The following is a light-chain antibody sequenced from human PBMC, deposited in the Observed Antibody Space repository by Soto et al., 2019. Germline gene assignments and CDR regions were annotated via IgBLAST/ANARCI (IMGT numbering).Light chain of an antibody. V-gene: IGKV1-9*01. CDR3: QQFYSYSIVT. CDR1: QDISSY. CDR2: GAS. Sequence: DIQLTQSPSFLSASVGDRVTITCRASQDISSYLAWYQQKPGKAPTLLIFGASSLQSGVPSRFSGSGCGTEFALTISSLQPEDFAIYYWQQFYSYSIVTFGPGTKVDIK. J-gene: IGKJ3*01.